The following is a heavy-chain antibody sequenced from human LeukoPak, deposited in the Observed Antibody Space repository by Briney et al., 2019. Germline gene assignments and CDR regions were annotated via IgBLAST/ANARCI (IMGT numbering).Heavy chain of an antibody. V-gene: IGHV3-21*01. Sequence: PGGSLRLSCGVSGFTFSSYGMHWVRQAPGKGLEWVSSISSSSSYIYYADSVKGRFTISRDNAKNSLYLQMNSLRAEDTAVYYCARDGEEVRGSGSYFGHYYMDVWGKGTTVTVSS. J-gene: IGHJ6*03. CDR1: GFTFSSYG. CDR2: ISSSSSYI. D-gene: IGHD3-10*01. CDR3: ARDGEEVRGSGSYFGHYYMDV.